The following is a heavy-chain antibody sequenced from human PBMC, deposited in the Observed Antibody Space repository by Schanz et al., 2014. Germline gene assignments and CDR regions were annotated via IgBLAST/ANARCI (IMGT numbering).Heavy chain of an antibody. D-gene: IGHD5-18*01. CDR1: GFTFSTFA. J-gene: IGHJ2*01. V-gene: IGHV3-64D*06. CDR2: ISNNGDST. CDR3: GRAGTGMAGWYFEL. Sequence: EVQLVESGGDLVQPGGSLRLSCSASGFTFSTFAMHWVRQAPGKGLEYISAISNNGDSTYYADSGKGRFTISRDNSKNTLFLQMSSLRVDDMAVYYCGRAGTGMAGWYFELWGRGTLVTVSS.